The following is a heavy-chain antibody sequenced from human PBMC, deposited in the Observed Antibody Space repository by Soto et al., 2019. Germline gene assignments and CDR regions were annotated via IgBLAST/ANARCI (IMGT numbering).Heavy chain of an antibody. CDR2: INPNSRGT. Sequence: QVQLVQSGAEVKKPGASVKVSCEASGYTFTGYYMHWVRQAPGQGLEWMGWINPNSRGTNYAQKYQGSVTMTRDTSTSTAYMELSRLISDDTAVYYCARTLNLRRSGGSQTLPYYYYYVMDVWGQGTTVTVSS. CDR1: GYTFTGYY. J-gene: IGHJ6*02. CDR3: ARTLNLRRSGGSQTLPYYYYYVMDV. D-gene: IGHD2-15*01. V-gene: IGHV1-2*04.